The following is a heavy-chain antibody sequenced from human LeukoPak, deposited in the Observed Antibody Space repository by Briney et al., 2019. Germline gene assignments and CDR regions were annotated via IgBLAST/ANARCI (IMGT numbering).Heavy chain of an antibody. V-gene: IGHV3-23*01. Sequence: PGGSLRLSCAASGFTFSRYAMSWVRQAPGKGLEWVSAISGSGGSTYYADSVKGRFTISRDNSKNTLYLQMNSLRAEDTAVYYCAKSPDSSGWSADYWGQGTLVIVSS. CDR2: ISGSGGST. D-gene: IGHD6-19*01. J-gene: IGHJ4*02. CDR3: AKSPDSSGWSADY. CDR1: GFTFSRYA.